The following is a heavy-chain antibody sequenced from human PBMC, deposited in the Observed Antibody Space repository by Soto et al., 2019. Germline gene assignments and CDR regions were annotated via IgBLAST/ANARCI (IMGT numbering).Heavy chain of an antibody. CDR2: ISYDGSNK. Sequence: GGSLRLSCAASGFTFSSYGMHWVRQAPGKGLEWVAVISYDGSNKYYADSVKGRFTISRDNSKNTLYLQMNSLRAEDTAVYYCAEDGSIAARDVIDYWGQGTLVTVSS. J-gene: IGHJ4*02. CDR1: GFTFSSYG. D-gene: IGHD6-6*01. CDR3: AEDGSIAARDVIDY. V-gene: IGHV3-30*18.